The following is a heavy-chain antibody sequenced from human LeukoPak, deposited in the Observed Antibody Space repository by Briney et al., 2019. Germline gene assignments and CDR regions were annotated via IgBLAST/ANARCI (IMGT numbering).Heavy chain of an antibody. CDR3: ARDFSAMVAYFDY. CDR2: IDGGGSST. V-gene: IGHV3-74*01. CDR1: GFTFSYHW. D-gene: IGHD5-18*01. J-gene: IGHJ4*02. Sequence: PGGSLRLSCTASGFTFSYHWMHWVRQVPGKGLVWISRIDGGGSSTSYADSVKGRFSISRDNSKSTLYLQMSSLRAEDTAVYYCARDFSAMVAYFDYWGQGTLVTVSS.